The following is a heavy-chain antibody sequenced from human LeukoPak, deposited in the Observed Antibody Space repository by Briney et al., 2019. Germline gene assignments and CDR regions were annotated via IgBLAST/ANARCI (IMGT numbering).Heavy chain of an antibody. Sequence: PSETLSLTCSVSGGSITNDNYFWSWIRQYPGKGLEWIGYIYYSGNTYYNPSLKSRVTMSVDTSKNQFSLKVTSMTAADTAVYYCAGRYIYVDRHFITWGQGTLVTVSS. J-gene: IGHJ5*02. CDR2: IYYSGNT. CDR1: GGSITNDNYF. V-gene: IGHV4-31*03. CDR3: AGRYIYVDRHFIT. D-gene: IGHD5-18*01.